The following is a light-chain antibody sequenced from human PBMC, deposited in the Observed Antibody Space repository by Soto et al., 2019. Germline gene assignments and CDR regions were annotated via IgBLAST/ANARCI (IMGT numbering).Light chain of an antibody. Sequence: SVLTQPASVSGSPGQSITISCTGTSSDVGRYNLVSWYQQHPGKAPKLMIYEGTKRPSGVSNRFSGSKSGNTASLTISGLQAQDEADYYCCSYAGYNSYVFGTGTKLTVL. CDR2: EGT. CDR3: CSYAGYNSYV. V-gene: IGLV2-23*01. CDR1: SSDVGRYNL. J-gene: IGLJ1*01.